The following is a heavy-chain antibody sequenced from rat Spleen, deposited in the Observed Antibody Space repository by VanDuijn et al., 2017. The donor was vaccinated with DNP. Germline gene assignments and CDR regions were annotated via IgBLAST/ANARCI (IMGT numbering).Heavy chain of an antibody. D-gene: IGHD1-4*01. CDR1: GSTFISSY. J-gene: IGHJ1*01. Sequence: QVQLQQSGAELAKPGSSVKIPCKASGSTFISSYISWVKQTTGQGLEFIAYINTGSGTTNYNERFKDKASFTVDKSSSTAFMQLSSLTPDDSAVYHCARRRLPYWYFDFWGPGTMVTVSS. V-gene: IGHV1-43*01. CDR3: ARRRLPYWYFDF. CDR2: INTGSGTT.